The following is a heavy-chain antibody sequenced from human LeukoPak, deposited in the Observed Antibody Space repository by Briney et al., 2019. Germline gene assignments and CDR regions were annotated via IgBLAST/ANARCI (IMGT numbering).Heavy chain of an antibody. J-gene: IGHJ4*02. CDR2: IYRGGDT. D-gene: IGHD6-19*01. Sequence: GGSLRLSCAASGFSVNSNYMNWVRQAPGKGLEWVSVIYRGGDTYYTDSVKGRFTISRDNSKNTLYLQMNSLRAEDTAVYYCAKESIAVAGTLVRPYFDYWGQGTLVTVSS. CDR1: GFSVNSNY. CDR3: AKESIAVAGTLVRPYFDY. V-gene: IGHV3-53*05.